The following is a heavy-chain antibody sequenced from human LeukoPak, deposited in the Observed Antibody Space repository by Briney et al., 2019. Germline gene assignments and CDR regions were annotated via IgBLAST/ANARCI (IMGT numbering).Heavy chain of an antibody. D-gene: IGHD3-22*01. CDR1: GGSISSGGYY. CDR3: ARDYRYYDSSGYLDY. V-gene: IGHV4-31*03. Sequence: SETLSLTCTVSGGSISSGGYYWSWIRQHPGKGLEWIGYIYYSGSTYYNPSLKGRVTISVDTSKNQFSLKLSSVTAADTAVYYCARDYRYYDSSGYLDYWGQGTLVTVSS. J-gene: IGHJ4*02. CDR2: IYYSGST.